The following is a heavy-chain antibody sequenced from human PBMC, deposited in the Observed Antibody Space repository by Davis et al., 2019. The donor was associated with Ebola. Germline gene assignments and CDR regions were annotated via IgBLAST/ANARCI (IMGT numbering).Heavy chain of an antibody. CDR2: ISYDGNNK. D-gene: IGHD3-3*01. Sequence: GGSLRLSCATSGFTFSDHYLSWVRQAPGKGLEWVAVISYDGNNKYYADSVKGRFTISRDNSKSTLSLQMNSLRTEDTAVYYCARITVGPEMKYYDFWSGQLHDAFDIWGQGTMVTVSS. CDR3: ARITVGPEMKYYDFWSGQLHDAFDI. J-gene: IGHJ3*02. V-gene: IGHV3-30*03. CDR1: GFTFSDHY.